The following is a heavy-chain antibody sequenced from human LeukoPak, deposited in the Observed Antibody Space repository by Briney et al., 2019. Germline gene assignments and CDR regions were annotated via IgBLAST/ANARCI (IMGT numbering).Heavy chain of an antibody. CDR1: GFTFSSYA. Sequence: GRSLRLSCAASGFTFSSYAMHWVRQAPGKGLEWVAVISYDGSNKYYADSVKGRFTISRDNAKNSLYLQMNSLRAEDTALYYCAKAAASVVAVAATVWGQGTMVTVSS. V-gene: IGHV3-30-3*01. CDR3: AKAAASVVAVAATV. J-gene: IGHJ3*01. CDR2: ISYDGSNK. D-gene: IGHD6-19*01.